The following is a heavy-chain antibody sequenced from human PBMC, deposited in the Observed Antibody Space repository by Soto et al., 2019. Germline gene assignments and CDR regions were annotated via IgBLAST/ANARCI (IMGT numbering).Heavy chain of an antibody. CDR3: ARDREYYYDSSGNYYYHYGMDV. V-gene: IGHV1-18*04. CDR2: ISGYNGNT. Sequence: QVQLVESGAEVKKPGASVKVSCKASGYTFTNYGISWVRQAPGQGLEWMGRISGYNGNTKYAQKFQGRVTMTTDTPTNTADMDLRSLRSDDTAVYYCARDREYYYDSSGNYYYHYGMDVWGQGTTVTVS. J-gene: IGHJ6*02. D-gene: IGHD3-22*01. CDR1: GYTFTNYG.